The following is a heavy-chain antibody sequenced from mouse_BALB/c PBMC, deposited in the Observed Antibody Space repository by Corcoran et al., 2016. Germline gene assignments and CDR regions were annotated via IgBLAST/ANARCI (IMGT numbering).Heavy chain of an antibody. CDR1: GFNIKDTY. CDR3: ARRYYYGRGYFDV. V-gene: IGHV14-3*02. Sequence: EVQLQQSGAELVKPGASVKLSCTASGFNIKDTYMHWVKQRPEQGLEWIGRSDPANGNTKYDPKFQGKATITADTSSNTAYLQLSSLTSEDTAVYYCARRYYYGRGYFDVWGAGTTVTVSS. D-gene: IGHD1-1*01. CDR2: SDPANGNT. J-gene: IGHJ1*01.